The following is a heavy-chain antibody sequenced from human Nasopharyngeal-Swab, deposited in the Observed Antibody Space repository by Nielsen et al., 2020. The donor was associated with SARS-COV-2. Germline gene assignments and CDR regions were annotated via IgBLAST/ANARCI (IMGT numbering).Heavy chain of an antibody. CDR2: MSYDGSNK. J-gene: IGHJ4*02. CDR1: GFTFSSYA. Sequence: GGSLRLSCAASGFTFSSYAMHWVRQAPGKGLEWVAFMSYDGSNKYYADSVKGRFTISRDNAKNSLYLQMNSLRAEDTAVYYCARIGGIAVAADGFDYWGQGTLVTVSS. D-gene: IGHD6-19*01. V-gene: IGHV3-30-3*01. CDR3: ARIGGIAVAADGFDY.